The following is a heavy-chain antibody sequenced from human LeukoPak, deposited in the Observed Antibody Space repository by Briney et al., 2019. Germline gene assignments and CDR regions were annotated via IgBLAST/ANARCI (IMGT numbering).Heavy chain of an antibody. J-gene: IGHJ3*02. V-gene: IGHV1-46*01. CDR3: AAANDYGDYVGAFDI. CDR1: GYTFTSYY. CDR2: INPSGGST. Sequence: ASVKVSCKASGYTFTSYYMHWVRQAPGQGLEWMGIINPSGGSTSYAQKFQGRVTMTRDTSTSTVYMELSSLRSEDTAVYYCAAANDYGDYVGAFDIWGQGTMVTASS. D-gene: IGHD4-17*01.